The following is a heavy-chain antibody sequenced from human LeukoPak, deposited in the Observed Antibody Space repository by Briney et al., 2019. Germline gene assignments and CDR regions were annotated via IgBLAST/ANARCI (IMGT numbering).Heavy chain of an antibody. D-gene: IGHD6-19*01. CDR1: GFTFSSYG. V-gene: IGHV3-30*02. Sequence: GGSLRLPCAASGFTFSSYGMHWVRQAPGKGLEWVAFIRYDGSNKYYADSVKGRFTISRDNSKNTLYLQMNSLRAEDTAVYYCAKEQWPTLDFDYWGQGTLVTVSS. CDR3: AKEQWPTLDFDY. J-gene: IGHJ4*02. CDR2: IRYDGSNK.